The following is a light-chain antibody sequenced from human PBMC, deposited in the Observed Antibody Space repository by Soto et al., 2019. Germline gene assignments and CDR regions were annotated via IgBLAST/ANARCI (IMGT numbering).Light chain of an antibody. CDR3: QQSYSTPPT. V-gene: IGKV1-39*01. Sequence: DIQMTQSPSSLSASVGDRVTITCRASQSISSYLNWYQHKPGKAPKLLIYAASSLQSGVPSRFSGSGSGTDFTLPISSLQPEDFATYYCQQSYSTPPTFVQGTKVEIK. CDR2: AAS. J-gene: IGKJ1*01. CDR1: QSISSY.